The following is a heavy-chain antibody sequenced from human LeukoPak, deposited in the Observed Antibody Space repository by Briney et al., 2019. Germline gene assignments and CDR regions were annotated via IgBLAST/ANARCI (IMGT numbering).Heavy chain of an antibody. Sequence: GGSLRLSCAASGFTFSSYAMHWVRQAPGKGQEYVSAISHNGGTTYYANSVKGRFTISRDNSKNTLYLQMNSLRAEDTAVYYCAKDPGVQLERLDYFDYWGQGTLVTVSS. J-gene: IGHJ4*02. CDR3: AKDPGVQLERLDYFDY. CDR2: ISHNGGTT. D-gene: IGHD1-1*01. CDR1: GFTFSSYA. V-gene: IGHV3-64*01.